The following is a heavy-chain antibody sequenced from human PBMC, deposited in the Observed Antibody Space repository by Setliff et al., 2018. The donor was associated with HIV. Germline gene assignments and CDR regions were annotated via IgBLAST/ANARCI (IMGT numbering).Heavy chain of an antibody. V-gene: IGHV1-3*01. CDR1: GYTFTSYA. CDR2: INAGNGNT. CDR3: AREGQWLDMGDAFDI. Sequence: ASVQVSCKASGYTFTSYAMHWVRQAPGQSLEWMGWINAGNGNTKYSQKFQGRVTITRDTSASTAYMELSSLRSEDTAVYYCAREGQWLDMGDAFDIWGQGTMVT. D-gene: IGHD6-19*01. J-gene: IGHJ3*02.